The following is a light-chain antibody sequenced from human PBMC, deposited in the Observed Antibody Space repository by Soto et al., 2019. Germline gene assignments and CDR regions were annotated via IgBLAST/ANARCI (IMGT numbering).Light chain of an antibody. J-gene: IGKJ1*01. CDR2: GAS. V-gene: IGKV3-20*01. Sequence: EIVLTQSPGNLSLSPGERATLSCRASQTITSDYLAWYKQKPGQAPRLLIYGASSRATGIPDRFSGRGSGTDFTLTDSSLEPEDFAVFYCHQYGTSPWTFGLGTKVEIK. CDR1: QTITSDY. CDR3: HQYGTSPWT.